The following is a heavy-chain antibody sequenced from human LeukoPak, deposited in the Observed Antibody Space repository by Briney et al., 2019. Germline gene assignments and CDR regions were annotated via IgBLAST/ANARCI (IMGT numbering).Heavy chain of an antibody. CDR2: IYYSGST. Sequence: PSETLSLTCTVSGGSISSYYWSWIRQPPGKGLEWFGYIYYSGSTNYNPSLKSRVTISVDTSKNQFSLKLSSVTAADTAVYYCARDRGVVPAASIYYYYGMDVWGQGTTVTVSS. J-gene: IGHJ6*02. CDR1: GGSISSYY. V-gene: IGHV4-59*01. CDR3: ARDRGVVPAASIYYYYGMDV. D-gene: IGHD2-2*01.